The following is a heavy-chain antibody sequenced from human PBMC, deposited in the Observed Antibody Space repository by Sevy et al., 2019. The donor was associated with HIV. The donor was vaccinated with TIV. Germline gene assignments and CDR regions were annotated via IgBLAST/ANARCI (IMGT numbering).Heavy chain of an antibody. CDR2: LKSKADGGTV. J-gene: IGHJ4*02. V-gene: IGHV3-49*04. CDR3: TRRKGLQSIFDY. CDR1: GFTFGDYA. Sequence: GSLRLSCTTSGFTFGDYAMNWVRQAPGKGLEWVAFLKSKADGGTVDHAASVKGRFTISRDDSKSIAYLQMNDLTTEDTGVYYCTRRKGLQSIFDYWGQGALVTVSS. D-gene: IGHD2-21*01.